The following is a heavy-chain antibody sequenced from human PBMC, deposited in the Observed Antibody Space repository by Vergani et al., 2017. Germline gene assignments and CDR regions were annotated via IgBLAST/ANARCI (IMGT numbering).Heavy chain of an antibody. CDR3: ARMSSSRTPPYYYYYYMDV. D-gene: IGHD6-13*01. J-gene: IGHJ6*03. CDR1: GFSLTTGGEG. CDR2: IFSNDEK. Sequence: QITLRESGPTLVKPTQTLTLTCTFSGFSLTTGGEGVGWLRQPPGRALEWLAHIFSNDEKSYSTSLKSRLTISKDTSKSQVVLTLTNMDPVDTATYYWARMSSSRTPPYYYYYYMDVWGKGTTVSVSS. V-gene: IGHV2-26*01.